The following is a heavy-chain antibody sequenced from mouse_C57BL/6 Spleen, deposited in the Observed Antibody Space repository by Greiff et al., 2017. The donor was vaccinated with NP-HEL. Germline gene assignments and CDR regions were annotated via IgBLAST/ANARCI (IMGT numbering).Heavy chain of an antibody. Sequence: VKLMESGPELVKPGASVKISCKASGYAFSSSWMNWVKQRPGKGLEWIGRIYPGDGDTNYNGKFKGKATLTADKSSSTAYMQLSSLTSEDSAVYFCARWSSFDYWGQGTTLTVSS. CDR3: ARWSSFDY. CDR2: IYPGDGDT. CDR1: GYAFSSSW. V-gene: IGHV1-82*01. J-gene: IGHJ2*01.